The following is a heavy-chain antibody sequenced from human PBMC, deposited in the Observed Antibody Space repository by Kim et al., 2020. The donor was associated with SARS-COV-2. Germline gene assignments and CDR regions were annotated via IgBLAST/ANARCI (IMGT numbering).Heavy chain of an antibody. J-gene: IGHJ6*02. CDR2: IRYDASEK. D-gene: IGHD1-26*01. CDR1: GFTFNSYW. CDR3: ARGSAPHNYYGLGV. V-gene: IGHV3-7*04. Sequence: GGSLRLSCAASGFTFNSYWMTWVRQAPGKGLEWVANIRYDASEKYYVYSVRGRFTISRDNAKNSLYLQMNSLRAEDTAVYYCARGSAPHNYYGLGVWGQGTTVTVSS.